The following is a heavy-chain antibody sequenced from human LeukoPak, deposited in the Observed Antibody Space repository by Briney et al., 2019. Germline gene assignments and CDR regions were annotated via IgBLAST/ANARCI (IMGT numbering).Heavy chain of an antibody. CDR3: ARDSHTAYSYGYAESD. CDR1: GFTFSSYS. Sequence: GGSLRLSCAASGFTFSSYSMNWVRQAPGKGLEWVSSISSSSSYIYYADSVKGRFTISRDNAKNSLYLQMNSLRAEDTAVYYCARDSHTAYSYGYAESDWGQGTLVTVSS. J-gene: IGHJ4*02. V-gene: IGHV3-21*01. CDR2: ISSSSSYI. D-gene: IGHD5-18*01.